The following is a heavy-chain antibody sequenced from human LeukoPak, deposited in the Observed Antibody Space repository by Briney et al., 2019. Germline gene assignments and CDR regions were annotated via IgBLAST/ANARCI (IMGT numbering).Heavy chain of an antibody. CDR2: ISAYNGNT. CDR1: GGTFSSYA. V-gene: IGHV1-18*01. D-gene: IGHD3-10*01. CDR3: ARDLTVRGGGLGY. J-gene: IGHJ4*02. Sequence: ASVKVSCKASGGTFSSYAISWVRQAPGQGLEWMGWISAYNGNTNYAQKLQGRVTMTTDTSTTTVYMELRSLRSDDTAVYYCARDLTVRGGGLGYWGQGTLVTVSS.